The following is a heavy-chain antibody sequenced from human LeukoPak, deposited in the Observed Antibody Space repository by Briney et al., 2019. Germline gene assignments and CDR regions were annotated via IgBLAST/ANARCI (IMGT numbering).Heavy chain of an antibody. CDR2: IYYSGST. D-gene: IGHD3-3*01. J-gene: IGHJ6*04. CDR3: ARVFGPRGDSYYNGRDL. Sequence: SETLSLTCTVSGGSISSGGYYWSWIRQHPGKGLEWIGYIYYSGSTYYNPSLKSRVTISVDTSKNQFSLKLSSVTAADTAVYSCARVFGPRGDSYYNGRDLGGKGPRVPFS. V-gene: IGHV4-31*03. CDR1: GGSISSGGYY.